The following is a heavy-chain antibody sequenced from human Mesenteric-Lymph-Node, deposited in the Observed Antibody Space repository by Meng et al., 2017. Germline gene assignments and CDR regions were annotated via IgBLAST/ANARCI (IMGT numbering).Heavy chain of an antibody. V-gene: IGHV4-31*03. J-gene: IGHJ5*02. CDR3: SRSSYGSSSPLVNSWFDP. Sequence: QGVLPEAGPGRVDPAHTRSPTCTFSAGSICSGGYYCNWCRQHRGTHREWIGYIHTSGSTYYTPSLRSRLTISVDTAKNQFSLNLISVTAADTAVYYVSRSSYGSSSPLVNSWFDPWGQGTLVTVSS. CDR2: IHTSGST. D-gene: IGHD3-10*01. CDR1: AGSICSGGYY.